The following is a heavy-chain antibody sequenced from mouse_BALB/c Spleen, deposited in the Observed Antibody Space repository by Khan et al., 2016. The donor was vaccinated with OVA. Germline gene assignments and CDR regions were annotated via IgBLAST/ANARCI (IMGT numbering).Heavy chain of an antibody. D-gene: IGHD1-1*01. J-gene: IGHJ4*01. CDR2: INPSTGYS. CDR3: ARCGQFYYGSSGDAMDY. CDR1: GYTFTSYW. Sequence: VQLQQSGAELAKPGASVKMSCKASGYTFTSYWMHWVKQRPGQGLEWIGYINPSTGYSEYNQKFKDKATLTADKSSSTAYMQLSSLTSEDSAVYYCARCGQFYYGSSGDAMDYWGQGTSVTVSS. V-gene: IGHV1-7*01.